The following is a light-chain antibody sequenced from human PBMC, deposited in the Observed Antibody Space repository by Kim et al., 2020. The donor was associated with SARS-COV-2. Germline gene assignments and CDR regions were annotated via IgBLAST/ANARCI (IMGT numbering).Light chain of an antibody. V-gene: IGKV3-20*01. CDR3: QQYGSSLLT. CDR1: QSVSSSY. Sequence: APGERATLSCRASQSVSSSYFAWYQQKPGQAPRLLIYGASSRATGIPDRFSGSGSGTDFTLTISRLEPEDFAVYYCQQYGSSLLTFGGGTKVDIK. CDR2: GAS. J-gene: IGKJ4*01.